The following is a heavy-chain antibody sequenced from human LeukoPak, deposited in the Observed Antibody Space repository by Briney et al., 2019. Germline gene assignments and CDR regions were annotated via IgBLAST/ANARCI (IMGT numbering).Heavy chain of an antibody. CDR2: INHSGST. Sequence: PSETLSLTCAVYGGSFSGYYWSWIRQPPGKGLEWIGEINHSGSTNYNPSLKSRVTISVDTSKNQFSLKLSSVTAADTAVYYCARHVTLETYYDILTGYRDAFDIWGQGTMVTVSS. J-gene: IGHJ3*02. V-gene: IGHV4-34*01. CDR3: ARHVTLETYYDILTGYRDAFDI. D-gene: IGHD3-9*01. CDR1: GGSFSGYY.